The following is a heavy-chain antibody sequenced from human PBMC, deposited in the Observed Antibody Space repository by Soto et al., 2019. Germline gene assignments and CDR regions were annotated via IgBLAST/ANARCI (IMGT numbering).Heavy chain of an antibody. CDR1: GFSLSTSGMC. CDR2: IDWDDDK. D-gene: IGHD3-10*01. CDR3: ARIRSNNYYYGSGSYPDY. V-gene: IGHV2-70*11. J-gene: IGHJ4*02. Sequence: SGPTLVNPTQTLTLTCTFSGFSLSTSGMCVSWIRQPPGKALEWLARIDWDDDKYYNTSLKTRLTISKDTSKNQVVLTMTNMDPVDSATYYCARIRSNNYYYGSGSYPDYWGQGTLVTVS.